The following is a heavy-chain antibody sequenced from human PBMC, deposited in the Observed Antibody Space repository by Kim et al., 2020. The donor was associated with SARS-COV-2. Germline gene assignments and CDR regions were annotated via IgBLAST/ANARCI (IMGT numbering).Heavy chain of an antibody. Sequence: GGSLRLSCAASGFTFSSYAMHWVRQAPGKGLEWVAVISYDGSNKYYADSVKGRFTISRDNSKNTLYLQMNSLRAEDTAVYYCARGSRYSGSYAEYFQHWGQGTLVTASS. D-gene: IGHD1-26*01. CDR1: GFTFSSYA. CDR2: ISYDGSNK. CDR3: ARGSRYSGSYAEYFQH. V-gene: IGHV3-30*04. J-gene: IGHJ1*01.